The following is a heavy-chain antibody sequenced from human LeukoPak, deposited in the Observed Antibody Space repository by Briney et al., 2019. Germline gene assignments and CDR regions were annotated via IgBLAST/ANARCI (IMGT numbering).Heavy chain of an antibody. J-gene: IGHJ4*02. V-gene: IGHV3-21*01. CDR1: GFTFSSYS. CDR2: ISSSSSYI. CDR3: ARAPIAEAGTGALFDY. Sequence: GGSLRLSCAASGFTFSSYSMNWVRQAPGKGLEWVSSISSSSSYIYYADSVKGRFTISRDNAKNSLYLQMNSLRAEDTAVYYCARAPIAEAGTGALFDYWGQGTLVTVSS. D-gene: IGHD6-19*01.